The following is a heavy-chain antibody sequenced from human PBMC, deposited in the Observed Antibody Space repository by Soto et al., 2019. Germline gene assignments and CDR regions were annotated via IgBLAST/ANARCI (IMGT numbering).Heavy chain of an antibody. V-gene: IGHV3-48*01. CDR1: GFTFSTYG. CDR2: MRNSGSTK. J-gene: IGHJ5*02. Sequence: GGSLRLSCAASGFTFSTYGMHWFRRAPGKGLEWVEYMRNSGSTKYYADSVKGRFTISRDNAKNSLYLQMNSLRAEDTAVYYCARVGYNWNYYRWFDPWGQGTLVTVSS. D-gene: IGHD1-7*01. CDR3: ARVGYNWNYYRWFDP.